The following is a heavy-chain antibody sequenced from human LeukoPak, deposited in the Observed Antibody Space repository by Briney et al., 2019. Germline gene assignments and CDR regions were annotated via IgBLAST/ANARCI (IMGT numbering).Heavy chain of an antibody. J-gene: IGHJ4*02. V-gene: IGHV3-30*04. CDR3: ARSQLGIAAAGAPFGY. CDR1: GFTFSNYA. D-gene: IGHD6-13*01. Sequence: GGSLGLSCAASGFTFSNYAIHWVRQAPGKGLEWVAVISYDGSNKYYADSVKGRFTISRDNSKNTLYLQMNSLRPEDTAVYYCARSQLGIAAAGAPFGYWGQGTLVTVSS. CDR2: ISYDGSNK.